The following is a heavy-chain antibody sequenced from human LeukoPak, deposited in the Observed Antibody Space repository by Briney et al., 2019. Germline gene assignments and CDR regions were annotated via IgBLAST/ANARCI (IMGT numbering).Heavy chain of an antibody. CDR2: IYPGDSDT. D-gene: IGHD4-23*01. CDR3: ARQDTVVKRAFDI. J-gene: IGHJ3*02. CDR1: GYSFTSYW. V-gene: IGHV5-51*01. Sequence: GESLKISCKGSGYSFTSYWIGWVRQMPGKGLEWMGIIYPGDSDTRYSPSFQGQVTISADKSISTAYLQWSSLRASDTAMYYCARQDTVVKRAFDIWGQGTMVTVSS.